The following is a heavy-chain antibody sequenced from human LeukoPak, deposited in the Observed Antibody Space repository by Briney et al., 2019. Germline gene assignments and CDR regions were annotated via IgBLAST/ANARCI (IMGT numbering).Heavy chain of an antibody. J-gene: IGHJ6*03. Sequence: GASVKVSCKASGYTFTGYYMHWVRQDLRQGLQWMGWINPNSGGTDYAQKFQGRVTMTRDTSIRTVYMELSSLRSDETAVYYCARADSVPAGDYHYWYTDVWGKGTTVTVSS. CDR3: ARADSVPAGDYHYWYTDV. D-gene: IGHD2-2*01. CDR2: INPNSGGT. V-gene: IGHV1-2*02. CDR1: GYTFTGYY.